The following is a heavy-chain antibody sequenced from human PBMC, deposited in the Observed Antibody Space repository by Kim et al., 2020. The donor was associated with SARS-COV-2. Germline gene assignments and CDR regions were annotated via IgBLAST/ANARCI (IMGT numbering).Heavy chain of an antibody. Sequence: SVKVSCKASGGTFSSYAISWVRQAPGQGLEWMGGIIPIFGTANYAQKFQGRVTITADESTSTAYMELSSLRSEDTAVYYCARNPRITMIVVVIVDWGAFDPWGQGTLVTVSS. D-gene: IGHD3-22*01. V-gene: IGHV1-69*13. CDR3: ARNPRITMIVVVIVDWGAFDP. CDR1: GGTFSSYA. CDR2: IIPIFGTA. J-gene: IGHJ5*02.